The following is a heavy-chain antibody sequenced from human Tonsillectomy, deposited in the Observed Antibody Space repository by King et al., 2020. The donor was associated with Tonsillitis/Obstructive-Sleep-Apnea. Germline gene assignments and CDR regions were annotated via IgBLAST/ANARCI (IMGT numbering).Heavy chain of an antibody. Sequence: VQLVESGGGLVQPGGSLRLSCAASGITFSSYALRWVRQAPGKGLEGVSTIIGGGGSTYYADSVKGRFTISRDNSKNTLYLQMNSLRAEDTAVYYCAKAMVQGIIIAIFDYWGQGTLVTVSS. CDR3: AKAMVQGIIIAIFDY. CDR1: GITFSSYA. V-gene: IGHV3-23*04. D-gene: IGHD3-10*01. CDR2: IIGGGGST. J-gene: IGHJ4*02.